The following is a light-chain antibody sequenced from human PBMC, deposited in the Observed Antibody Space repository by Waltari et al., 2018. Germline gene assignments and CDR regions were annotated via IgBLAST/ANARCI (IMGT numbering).Light chain of an antibody. Sequence: TVVTREPSFSVSPGGTVTLTCGLNSGSVSTNYSPSWYQQTPGQTPRTLIYNTNPASSVFPARFSGSILGNRAALTITGAQADDESDYYCILYMHTVISTCVFGGGTKLTVL. CDR2: NTN. J-gene: IGLJ3*02. CDR3: ILYMHTVISTCV. V-gene: IGLV8-61*01. CDR1: SGSVSTNYS.